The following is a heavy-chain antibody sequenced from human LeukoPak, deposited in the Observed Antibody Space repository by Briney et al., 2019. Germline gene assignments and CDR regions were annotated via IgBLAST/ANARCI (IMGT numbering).Heavy chain of an antibody. Sequence: GGSLRLSFAASGFTFSSYWMHWVRQAPGKGLEWVSAISGSGGSTYYADSVKGRFTISRDNSKNTLYLQMNSLRAEDTAVYYCARDRPVDGMDVWGQGTTVTVSS. D-gene: IGHD6-6*01. CDR2: ISGSGGST. J-gene: IGHJ6*02. V-gene: IGHV3-23*01. CDR1: GFTFSSYW. CDR3: ARDRPVDGMDV.